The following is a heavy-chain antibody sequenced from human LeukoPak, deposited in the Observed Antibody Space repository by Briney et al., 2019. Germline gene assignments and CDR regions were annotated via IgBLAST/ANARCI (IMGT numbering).Heavy chain of an antibody. D-gene: IGHD1-26*01. V-gene: IGHV3-66*01. CDR1: GFSVSNNF. CDR2: IYSGGST. CDR3: AAHRE. Sequence: PGGSLRLSCAASGFSVSNNFVKWVRQAPGKGLEWVSVIYSGGSTYYKDSVKGRFTISRDNSKNTVYLQMNSLGAEDTAVYYCAAHREWGQGTLVTVSS. J-gene: IGHJ4*02.